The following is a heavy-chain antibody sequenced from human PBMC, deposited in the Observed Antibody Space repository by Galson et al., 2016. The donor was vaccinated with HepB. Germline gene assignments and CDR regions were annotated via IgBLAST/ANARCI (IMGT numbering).Heavy chain of an antibody. J-gene: IGHJ4*02. CDR3: VRDQVDYYESSGDDFDY. Sequence: SLRLPCAASGFIVSSNEMSWVRQALGEGLVWVSRINTVGSIINDADSVKGRFTISRDNARNTLYLQMNSLRAEDTAVYYCVRDQVDYYESSGDDFDYWGQGTLVTVSS. V-gene: IGHV3-74*01. CDR2: INTVGSII. CDR1: GFIVSSNE. D-gene: IGHD3-22*01.